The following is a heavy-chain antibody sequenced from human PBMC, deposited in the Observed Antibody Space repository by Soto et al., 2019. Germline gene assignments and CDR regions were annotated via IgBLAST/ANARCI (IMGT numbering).Heavy chain of an antibody. J-gene: IGHJ4*02. Sequence: QLQLQESGPGLVKPSETLSLTCTVSGGSISSSSYYWGWIRQPPGKGLEWIGSIYYSGSTYYNPSPRSRVPNSLETSKNQFSLKLGSGAAADPAVFYCAELPFLVGGGDFDYWGQGTLVTVSS. CDR3: AELPFLVGGGDFDY. D-gene: IGHD3-10*01. CDR1: GGSISSSSYY. V-gene: IGHV4-39*01. CDR2: IYYSGST.